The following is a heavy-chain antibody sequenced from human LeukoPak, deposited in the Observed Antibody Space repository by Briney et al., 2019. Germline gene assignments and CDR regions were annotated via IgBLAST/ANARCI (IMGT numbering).Heavy chain of an antibody. Sequence: GGSLRLSCAASGFTFRSYGMHWVRQAPGKGLEWVAVIWYEGSDKHYADSVKGRFTISRDNSKNTLYLQLNSLRAEDTAVYYCARGSSSWYYFDYWGQGTLVTVSS. CDR3: ARGSSSWYYFDY. J-gene: IGHJ4*02. D-gene: IGHD6-13*01. CDR2: IWYEGSDK. CDR1: GFTFRSYG. V-gene: IGHV3-33*01.